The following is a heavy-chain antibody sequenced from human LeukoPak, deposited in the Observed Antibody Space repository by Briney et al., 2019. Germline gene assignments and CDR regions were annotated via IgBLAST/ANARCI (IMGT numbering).Heavy chain of an antibody. CDR3: ARVLPDDYYYMDV. CDR2: INHSGST. J-gene: IGHJ6*03. V-gene: IGHV4-34*01. D-gene: IGHD2/OR15-2a*01. Sequence: SETLSLTCAVYGGSFSGYYWSWIRQPPGKGLEWIGEINHSGSTNYNPSLKSRVTISVETSKNQFSLKLSSVTAADTAVYYCARVLPDDYYYMDVWGKGTTVTISS. CDR1: GGSFSGYY.